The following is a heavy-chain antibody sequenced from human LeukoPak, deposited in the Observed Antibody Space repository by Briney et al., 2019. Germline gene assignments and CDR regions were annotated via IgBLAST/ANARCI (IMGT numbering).Heavy chain of an antibody. CDR2: IKQDGSEK. D-gene: IGHD3-22*01. V-gene: IGHV3-7*01. CDR3: ARATQTMIVVVTRFDY. CDR1: GFTFSSYW. Sequence: GGSLRLSCAASGFTFSSYWMSWVRQAPGKGLEWVANIKQDGSEKYYVDSVKGRFTISRDNAKNSLYLQMNSLRAEDTAVYYCARATQTMIVVVTRFDYWGQGTLVTVSS. J-gene: IGHJ4*02.